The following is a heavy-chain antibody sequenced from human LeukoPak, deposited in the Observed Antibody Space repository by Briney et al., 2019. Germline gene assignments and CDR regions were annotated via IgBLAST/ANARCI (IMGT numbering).Heavy chain of an antibody. J-gene: IGHJ4*02. D-gene: IGHD6-13*01. V-gene: IGHV3-23*01. CDR3: AKVVARQQVDY. CDR2: ISGGGGST. CDR1: GFIFSSYA. Sequence: SGGSLRLSCAASGFIFSSYAMSWVRQARGKGLEWVSAISGGGGSTYYADSVKGRFTISRDNSKNTLYLQMNSLRAEDTAVYYCAKVVARQQVDYWGQGTLVTVSS.